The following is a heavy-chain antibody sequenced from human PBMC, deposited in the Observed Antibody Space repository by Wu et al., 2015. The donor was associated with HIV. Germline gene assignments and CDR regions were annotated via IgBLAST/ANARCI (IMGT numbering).Heavy chain of an antibody. D-gene: IGHD3-16*01. V-gene: IGHV1-69*15. J-gene: IGHJ4*02. CDR2: IIPVFGTT. CDR1: GGTFTTYV. Sequence: QVQLVQSGAEVRKPGSSVKVSCKASGGTFTTYVISWVRQAPGQGLEWMGRIIPVFGTTNYAQKFQDRVSITADGSTSTVYMELSSLRSEDTAIYYCATSLEVSGFDYWGQGSLVTVSS. CDR3: ATSLEVSGFDY.